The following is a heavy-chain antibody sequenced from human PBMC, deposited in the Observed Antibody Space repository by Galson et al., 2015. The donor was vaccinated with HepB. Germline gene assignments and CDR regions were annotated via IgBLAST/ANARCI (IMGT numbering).Heavy chain of an antibody. J-gene: IGHJ6*03. Sequence: SLRLSCAASGFTFSSYWMSWVRQAPGKGLEWVANIKQDGSEKYYVDSVKGRFTISRDNAKNSLYLQVNSLRAEDTAVYYCARDRYYYEGSGYYYYMDVWGKGTTVTVSS. V-gene: IGHV3-7*01. CDR2: IKQDGSEK. D-gene: IGHD3-22*01. CDR1: GFTFSSYW. CDR3: ARDRYYYEGSGYYYYMDV.